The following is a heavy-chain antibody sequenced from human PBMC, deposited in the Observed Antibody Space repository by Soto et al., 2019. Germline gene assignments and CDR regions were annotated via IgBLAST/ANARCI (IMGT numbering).Heavy chain of an antibody. CDR1: GFTFGTTD. CDR3: VKNSGWFNT. V-gene: IGHV3-23*01. CDR2: IDGSGGIT. Sequence: QLLQSGGGLVQPGGSLTLSCAASGFTFGTTDMSWVRQAPGEGLEWVSTIDGSGGITYYADSVKGRFTISRDNSRNTVYLQMNSPRGDDPALYFCVKNSGWFNTLGQGALVTVSS. D-gene: IGHD3-10*01. J-gene: IGHJ5*02.